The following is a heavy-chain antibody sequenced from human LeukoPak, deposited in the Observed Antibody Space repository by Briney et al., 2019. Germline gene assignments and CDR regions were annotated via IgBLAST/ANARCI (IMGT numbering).Heavy chain of an antibody. J-gene: IGHJ4*02. Sequence: GGSLRLSCAASGFTFSSYAMSWVRQAPGRGLEWVSAISGSGGSTYYADSVKGRFTISRDNSKNTLYLQMNSLRAEDMAVYFCAKELHGSGNYAFDYWGQGTLVTVSS. D-gene: IGHD3-10*01. CDR1: GFTFSSYA. CDR3: AKELHGSGNYAFDY. CDR2: ISGSGGST. V-gene: IGHV3-23*01.